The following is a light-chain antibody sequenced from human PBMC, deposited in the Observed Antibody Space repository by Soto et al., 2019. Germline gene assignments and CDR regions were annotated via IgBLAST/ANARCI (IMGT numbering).Light chain of an antibody. Sequence: DIVLTQSPDSLAVSLGERATINCKSSQSVLYSSNNENYLAWYQQKPGQPPNLLIYWASTRESGVPDRFSGSGSGTDFTLTISSLQAEDVAVYYCQQYYSTPPTFGQGTKVETK. J-gene: IGKJ1*01. V-gene: IGKV4-1*01. CDR1: QSVLYSSNNENY. CDR3: QQYYSTPPT. CDR2: WAS.